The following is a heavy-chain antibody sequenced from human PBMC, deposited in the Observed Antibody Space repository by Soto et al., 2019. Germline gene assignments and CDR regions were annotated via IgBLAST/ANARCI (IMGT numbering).Heavy chain of an antibody. CDR2: IWYDGSNK. Sequence: GGSLRLSCAASGFTFSSYGMHWVRQAPGKGLEWVAVIWYDGSNKYYADSVKGRFTISRDNSKKTLYLQMNSLRAEDTAVYYCARDLSDCSGGSCLGYWGQGTLVTVSS. J-gene: IGHJ4*02. D-gene: IGHD2-15*01. V-gene: IGHV3-33*01. CDR1: GFTFSSYG. CDR3: ARDLSDCSGGSCLGY.